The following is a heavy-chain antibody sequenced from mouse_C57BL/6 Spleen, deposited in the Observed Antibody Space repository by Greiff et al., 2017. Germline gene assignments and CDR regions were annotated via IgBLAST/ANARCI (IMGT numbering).Heavy chain of an antibody. CDR3: ARYDDGYYAMDY. Sequence: QVQLQQPGAELVRPGSSVKLSCKASGYTFTSYWMDWVKQRPGQGLEWIGNIYPSDSETHYNQKFKDKATLTVDKSSSTAYMQLSSLTSEDSAVYYCARYDDGYYAMDYCGQGTSVTVSS. CDR1: GYTFTSYW. J-gene: IGHJ4*01. CDR2: IYPSDSET. D-gene: IGHD2-3*01. V-gene: IGHV1-61*01.